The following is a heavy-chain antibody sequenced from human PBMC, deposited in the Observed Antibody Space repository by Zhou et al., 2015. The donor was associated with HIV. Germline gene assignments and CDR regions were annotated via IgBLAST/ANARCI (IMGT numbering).Heavy chain of an antibody. CDR2: IIPIFGTA. D-gene: IGHD6-19*01. CDR3: ATARKGQWLVEGSNWFDP. V-gene: IGHV1-69*13. Sequence: QVQLVQSGPEVKKPGASVKVSCKASDYTFTTYGISWVRQAPGQGLEWMGGIIPIFGTANYAQKFQGRVTITADESTSTAYMELSSLRSEDTAVYYCATARKGQWLVEGSNWFDPVGPGNPGHRLL. CDR1: DYTFTTYG. J-gene: IGHJ5*02.